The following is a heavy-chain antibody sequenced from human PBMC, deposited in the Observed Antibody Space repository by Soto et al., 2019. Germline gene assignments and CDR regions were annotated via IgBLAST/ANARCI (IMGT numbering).Heavy chain of an antibody. CDR1: GFTFSSYG. CDR2: ISYDGSNK. V-gene: IGHV3-30*18. Sequence: GSLRLSCAASGFTFSSYGMHWVRQAPGKGLEWVAVISYDGSNKYCADSVKGRFTISRDNSKNTLYLQMNSLRAEDTAVYYCAKSVYGSGSYYTSLFYYYYYGMDVWGQGTTVTVSS. D-gene: IGHD3-10*01. J-gene: IGHJ6*02. CDR3: AKSVYGSGSYYTSLFYYYYYGMDV.